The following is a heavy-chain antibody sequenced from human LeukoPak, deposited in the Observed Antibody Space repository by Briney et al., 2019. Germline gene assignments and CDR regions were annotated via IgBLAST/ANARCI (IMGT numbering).Heavy chain of an antibody. J-gene: IGHJ4*02. D-gene: IGHD6-25*01. CDR1: GYTFTGYY. CDR2: INPNSGGT. V-gene: IGHV1-2*06. CDR3: ARDRRRVMNYFDY. Sequence: AASVKVSCKASGYTFTGYYMHWVRQAPAQGLEWMGRINPNSGGTNYAQKFQGRVTMTRDTSISTAYMELSRLRSDDTAVYYCARDRRRVMNYFDYWGQGTLVTVSS.